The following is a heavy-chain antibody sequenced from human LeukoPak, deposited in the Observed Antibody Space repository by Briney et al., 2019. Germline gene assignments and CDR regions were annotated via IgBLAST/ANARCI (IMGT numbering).Heavy chain of an antibody. CDR1: GGSISSYY. J-gene: IGHJ4*02. CDR3: ATSGYYDTTGYYAFDY. D-gene: IGHD3-22*01. CDR2: IYTSGST. Sequence: PSETLSLTCTVSGGSISSYYWSWIRQPAGKGLEWIGRIYTSGSTNYNPSLKSRVTMSVDTSKNQFSLKLSSVTAADTAVYYCATSGYYDTTGYYAFDYWGQGTLVTVSS. V-gene: IGHV4-4*07.